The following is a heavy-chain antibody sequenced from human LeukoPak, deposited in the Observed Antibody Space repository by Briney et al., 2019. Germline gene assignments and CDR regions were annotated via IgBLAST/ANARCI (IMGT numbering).Heavy chain of an antibody. J-gene: IGHJ4*02. D-gene: IGHD2-2*01. V-gene: IGHV3-64D*06. CDR1: GFTISSYA. CDR2: ISSNGGST. CDR3: ARGRECSGTGCYLPGIY. Sequence: GGSLRLSCAASGFTISSYAMSWVRQAPGKGLEYVSAISSNGGSTYYADSVKGRFTISRDNSKNTLYLQMSSLRAEDTAVYYCARGRECSGTGCYLPGIYWGQGILVTVSS.